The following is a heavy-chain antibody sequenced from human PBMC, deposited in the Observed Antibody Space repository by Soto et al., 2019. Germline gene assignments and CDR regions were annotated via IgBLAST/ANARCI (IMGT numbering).Heavy chain of an antibody. CDR2: IWYDGSDK. J-gene: IGHJ4*02. D-gene: IGHD1-7*01. CDR3: AKGGGTTLPLDS. Sequence: QVQLVESGGGVVQPGRSLRLSCAASGFTFSSYGMHWVRQAPGKGLEWVAVIWYDGSDKFYADSVKGRFTISRDNSTNTLYLHMHSLTAEDTAVYYCAKGGGTTLPLDSWGQGTLVTVSS. CDR1: GFTFSSYG. V-gene: IGHV3-33*06.